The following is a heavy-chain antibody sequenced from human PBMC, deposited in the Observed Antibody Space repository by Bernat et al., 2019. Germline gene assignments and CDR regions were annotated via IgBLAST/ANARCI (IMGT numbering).Heavy chain of an antibody. J-gene: IGHJ4*02. CDR3: TTTWIQPWLRPCY. CDR2: IKSKTDGGTT. CDR1: GFTFSNAW. Sequence: EVQLVESGGGLVKPGGSLRLSCAASGFTFSNAWMNWVRQAPGKGLEWVGRIKSKTDGGTTDYAAPVKGRFTISRDDSKNTLYLQMNSLKTEDTAVFLFTTTWIQPWLRPCYWGQGTLVTVSS. V-gene: IGHV3-15*07. D-gene: IGHD5-18*01.